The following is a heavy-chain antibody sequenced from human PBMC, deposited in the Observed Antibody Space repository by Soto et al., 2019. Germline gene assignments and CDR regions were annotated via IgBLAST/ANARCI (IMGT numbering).Heavy chain of an antibody. CDR1: GGSVSSGSYY. V-gene: IGHV4-61*01. CDR2: IYYSGST. CDR3: ARVSFRVTSSIRGPYGMDV. Sequence: SETLSLTCTVSGGSVSSGSYYFSGIRQRPWKGLELIGYIYYSGSTNYNPSLKSRVTISVDTSKNQFSLKLSSVTAADTAVYYCARVSFRVTSSIRGPYGMDVWGQGTTVTVSS. J-gene: IGHJ6*02. D-gene: IGHD4-17*01.